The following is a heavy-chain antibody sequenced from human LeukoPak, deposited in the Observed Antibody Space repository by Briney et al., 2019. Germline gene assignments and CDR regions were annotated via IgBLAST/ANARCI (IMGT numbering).Heavy chain of an antibody. CDR1: GYTFTSYY. CDR2: INPSGGST. CDR3: ARNAVPDRPFSGMDV. Sequence: ASVKVSCKASGYTFTSYYMHWVRQAPGQGLEWMGIINPSGGSTSYAQKFQGRVTMTRDTSTSTAYMELSSLRSEDTAVYYCARNAVPDRPFSGMDVWGKGTTVTVSS. V-gene: IGHV1-46*01. D-gene: IGHD2-2*01. J-gene: IGHJ6*04.